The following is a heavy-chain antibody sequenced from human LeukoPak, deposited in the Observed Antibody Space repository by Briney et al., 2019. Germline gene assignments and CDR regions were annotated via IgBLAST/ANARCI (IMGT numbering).Heavy chain of an antibody. CDR3: ASGDSSGYSDY. J-gene: IGHJ4*02. Sequence: SETLSLTCAVYGGSSSGYYWSWIRQPPGKGLEWIGEINHSGSTNYNPSLKSRVTISVDTSKNQFSLKLSSVTAADTAVYYCASGDSSGYSDYWGQGTLVTVSS. V-gene: IGHV4-34*01. CDR2: INHSGST. D-gene: IGHD3-22*01. CDR1: GGSSSGYY.